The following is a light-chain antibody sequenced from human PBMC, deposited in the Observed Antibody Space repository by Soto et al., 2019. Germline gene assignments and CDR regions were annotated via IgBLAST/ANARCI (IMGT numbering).Light chain of an antibody. CDR2: GAS. CDR1: QSVNDNY. J-gene: IGKJ1*01. Sequence: EIVLTQSPGTLSLSPRERATLSCRASQSVNDNYLAWYQHKPGQAPRLLIYGASSRAPDIPYRFSGSGSGTDFTLTISRLEPEDFAIYYCQQYAASPRTFGQGTQVEIK. V-gene: IGKV3-20*01. CDR3: QQYAASPRT.